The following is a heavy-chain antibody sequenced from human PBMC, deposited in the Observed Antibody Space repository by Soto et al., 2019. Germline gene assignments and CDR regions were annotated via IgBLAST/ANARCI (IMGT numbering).Heavy chain of an antibody. J-gene: IGHJ6*02. V-gene: IGHV3-64D*06. CDR1: GFTFSSYA. CDR2: ISSNGGST. CDR3: VKDRGYSYGYNYYYYGMDV. D-gene: IGHD5-18*01. Sequence: GGSLRLSCSASGFTFSSYAMHWVRQAPGKGLEYVSAISSNGGSTHYADSVKGRFTISRDNSKNTLYLQMSSLRAEDTAVYYCVKDRGYSYGYNYYYYGMDVWGQGTTVTVSS.